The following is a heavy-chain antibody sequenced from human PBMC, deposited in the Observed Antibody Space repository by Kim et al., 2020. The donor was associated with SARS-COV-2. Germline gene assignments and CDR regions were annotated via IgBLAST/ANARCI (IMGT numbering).Heavy chain of an antibody. CDR1: GYTVTDYT. CDR3: ATVIGSGSYYNAFDI. J-gene: IGHJ3*02. V-gene: IGHV1-3*01. Sequence: ASVKVSCQASGYTVTDYTMHWVSQAPGQGLEWMGCINAGNGDTKYLRKFQGRVTITGDTSATTGYMELSSLRSEDTAVYYCATVIGSGSYYNAFDIWGQG. D-gene: IGHD3-10*01. CDR2: INAGNGDT.